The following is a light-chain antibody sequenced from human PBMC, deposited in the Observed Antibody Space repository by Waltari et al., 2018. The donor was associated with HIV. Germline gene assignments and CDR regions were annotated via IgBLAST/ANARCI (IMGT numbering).Light chain of an antibody. V-gene: IGKV2-28*01. CDR3: MQALQPPWT. J-gene: IGKJ1*01. Sequence: IMMTQSPLSLPVTSGEPASISCRSSQSLLHDNGDKYLDWYLQKPGQSPQLLIYLGSNRASGVPDRFSGSGSGTDFTLKISRVEAEDVGVYYCMQALQPPWTFGQGTKVEIK. CDR2: LGS. CDR1: QSLLHDNGDKY.